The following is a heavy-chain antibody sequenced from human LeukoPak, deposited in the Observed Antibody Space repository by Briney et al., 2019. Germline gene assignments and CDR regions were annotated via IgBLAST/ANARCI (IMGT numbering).Heavy chain of an antibody. CDR3: ARAAAATYYFDY. Sequence: PSETLSLTCAVYGGSFSGYYWSWIRQPPGKGLEWIGEINHSGSTNYNPSLKSRVTISVDTSKNQFSLKLSSVTAADTAVYYCARAAAATYYFDYWGQGMLVTVSS. CDR1: GGSFSGYY. D-gene: IGHD6-13*01. V-gene: IGHV4-34*01. CDR2: INHSGST. J-gene: IGHJ4*02.